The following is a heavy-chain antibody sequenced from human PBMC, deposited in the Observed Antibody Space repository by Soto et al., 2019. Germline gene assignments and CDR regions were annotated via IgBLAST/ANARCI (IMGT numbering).Heavy chain of an antibody. CDR3: VRDGTKTLRDWFDP. CDR1: GASISGFY. D-gene: IGHD1-1*01. J-gene: IGHJ5*02. Sequence: SETLSLTCTVSGASISGFYWSWIRKSAGNGLEWIGRIYATGTTDYNPSLKSRVMMSVDTSKKQFSLKLRSVTAADTAVYYCVRDGTKTLRDWFDPWGQGISVTVSS. CDR2: IYATGTT. V-gene: IGHV4-4*07.